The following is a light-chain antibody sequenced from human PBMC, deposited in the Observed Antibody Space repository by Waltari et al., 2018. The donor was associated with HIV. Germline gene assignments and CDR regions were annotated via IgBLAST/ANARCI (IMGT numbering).Light chain of an antibody. J-gene: IGLJ2*01. CDR1: SSHIGAGFG. CDR2: GDS. CDR3: QSYDSSLSTAVV. Sequence: QSVLTQPPSVSGAPGPRVTTSCTGSSSHIGAGFGVHWYQQLPGTAPKLLIYGDSNRPSGVPDRFSGSKSGTSASLAITGLQSEDEADYYCQSYDSSLSTAVVFGGGTKLTVL. V-gene: IGLV1-40*01.